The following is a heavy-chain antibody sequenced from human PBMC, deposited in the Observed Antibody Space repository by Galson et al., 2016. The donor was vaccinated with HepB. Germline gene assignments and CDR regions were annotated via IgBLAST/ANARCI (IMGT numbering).Heavy chain of an antibody. J-gene: IGHJ4*02. D-gene: IGHD3-3*01. CDR2: IYYSGAT. V-gene: IGHV4-59*01. CDR1: GSSISTYY. CDR3: ARATYYGPHYFDS. Sequence: ETLSLTCTISGSSISTYYWTWIRQPPRRGLEWIGYIYYSGATNYNPSLKSRVTISVDPSKKQLSLKLSSVTAADTAIYYCARATYYGPHYFDSWGQGTLVTVSS.